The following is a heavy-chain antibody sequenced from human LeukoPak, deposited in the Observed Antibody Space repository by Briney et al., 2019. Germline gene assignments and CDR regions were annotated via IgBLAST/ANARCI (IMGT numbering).Heavy chain of an antibody. V-gene: IGHV4-59*01. CDR3: ARGQRSASCYDC. CDR1: GGSMSSYY. J-gene: IGHJ4*02. CDR2: IYYSGTT. Sequence: SETLSLTCTVSGGSMSSYYWSWIRQPPGKGLEWIGYIYYSGTTNYNPSLKSRVTISVDTSQNQFSLKLRSVTAADTAVYYCARGQRSASCYDCWGGGTLVTVSS. D-gene: IGHD2-2*01.